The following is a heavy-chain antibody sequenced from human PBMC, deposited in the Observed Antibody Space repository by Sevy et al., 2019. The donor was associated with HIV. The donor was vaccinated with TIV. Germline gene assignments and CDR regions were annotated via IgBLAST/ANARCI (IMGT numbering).Heavy chain of an antibody. CDR3: AKDIIYVVGEAFDI. D-gene: IGHD2-21*01. Sequence: GGSLRLSCAASGFTFSTYAMNWVRQAPGKGLEWVSAIGGSDGGTYYADSVKGRFTISRDNSKNMLYLLMNSLRAEDTAIYYCAKDIIYVVGEAFDISGQWTLVTVSS. V-gene: IGHV3-23*01. CDR2: IGGSDGGT. CDR1: GFTFSTYA. J-gene: IGHJ3*02.